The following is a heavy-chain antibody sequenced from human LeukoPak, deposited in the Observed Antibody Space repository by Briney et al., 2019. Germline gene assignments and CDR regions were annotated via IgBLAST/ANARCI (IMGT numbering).Heavy chain of an antibody. Sequence: PGGSLRLSCTASGFTFGDYSMTWFRQAPGKGQEWVSFIRNKASGGTTEHAASVRGRFTTSRDDSKSIAYLQMNSLKTEDTALYYCTRDRIMTDFWGQGTLVTVSS. CDR1: GFTFGDYS. J-gene: IGHJ4*02. V-gene: IGHV3-49*03. CDR3: TRDRIMTDF. D-gene: IGHD2-15*01. CDR2: IRNKASGGTT.